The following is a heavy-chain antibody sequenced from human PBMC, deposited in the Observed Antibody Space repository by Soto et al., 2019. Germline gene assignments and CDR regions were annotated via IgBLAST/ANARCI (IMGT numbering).Heavy chain of an antibody. CDR3: ANDYNILTGYYIGGYGY. CDR1: GFTFSSYA. Sequence: GGSLRLSCAASGFTFSSYAMTWVRQAPGKGLEWVSVISGSGNSTYYADSVKGRFTISRDNSKNTLYLQMHSLRAEDTAVYYCANDYNILTGYYIGGYGYWGQGTLVTVSS. CDR2: ISGSGNST. V-gene: IGHV3-23*01. D-gene: IGHD3-9*01. J-gene: IGHJ4*02.